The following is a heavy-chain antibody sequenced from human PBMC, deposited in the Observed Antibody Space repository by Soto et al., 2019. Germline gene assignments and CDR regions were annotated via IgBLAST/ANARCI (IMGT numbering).Heavy chain of an antibody. V-gene: IGHV4-4*07. D-gene: IGHD6-13*01. CDR3: ARGPVRAAAAVPIWFDP. Sequence: PSETLSLTCTVSGGSISSYYWSWIRQPAGKGLEWIGRIYTSGSTNYNPSLKSRVTMSVDTSKNQFSLKLSSVTAADTAVYYCARGPVRAAAAVPIWFDPWGQGTLVTVSS. CDR2: IYTSGST. CDR1: GGSISSYY. J-gene: IGHJ5*02.